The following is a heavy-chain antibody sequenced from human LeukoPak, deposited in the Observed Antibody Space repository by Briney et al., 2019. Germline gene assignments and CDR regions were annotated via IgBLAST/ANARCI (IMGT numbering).Heavy chain of an antibody. D-gene: IGHD5-24*01. Sequence: SETLSLTCTVSGGSINTDSYYWGWIRQPPGKGLEWIGSLYNSGTTYYSPSLKSRVTISADTSKNQFFLKLNSVTAADTAVYYCARGVRSGAYNYPKAEVDSWGQGTAVTVSS. J-gene: IGHJ4*02. V-gene: IGHV4-39*07. CDR1: GGSINTDSYY. CDR2: LYNSGTT. CDR3: ARGVRSGAYNYPKAEVDS.